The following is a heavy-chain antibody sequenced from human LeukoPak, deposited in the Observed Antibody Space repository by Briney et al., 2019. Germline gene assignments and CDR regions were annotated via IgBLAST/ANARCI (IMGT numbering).Heavy chain of an antibody. V-gene: IGHV3-23*01. J-gene: IGHJ4*02. CDR2: MSDSGDIT. CDR3: AKDARRTSGWYFFDY. Sequence: GGSLRLSCAASGFSFSSYAMSWVRQAPGKGLEWVSVMSDSGDITHYADSVKGRFTISRDNSKNTLFLQMNSLRAEDTAVYYCAKDARRTSGWYFFDYWGQGTLVTVSS. CDR1: GFSFSSYA. D-gene: IGHD6-19*01.